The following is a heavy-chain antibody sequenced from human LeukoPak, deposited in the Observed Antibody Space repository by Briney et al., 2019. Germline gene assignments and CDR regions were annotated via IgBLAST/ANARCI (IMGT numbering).Heavy chain of an antibody. CDR1: GDSVSNGNYY. J-gene: IGHJ4*02. CDR3: ARSQNYYGSGDY. CDR2: IYYTGSN. Sequence: PSETLSLTCIVSGDSVSNGNYYWSWLRQPPGKALEWIGYIYYTGSNYYNPSLEGRVTISVDTSRNHFSVKLNSVTAADTAVYYCARSQNYYGSGDYWSQGTLVTVSS. D-gene: IGHD3-10*01. V-gene: IGHV4-61*03.